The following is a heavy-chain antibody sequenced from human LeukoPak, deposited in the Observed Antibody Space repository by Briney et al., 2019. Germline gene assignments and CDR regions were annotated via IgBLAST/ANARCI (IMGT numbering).Heavy chain of an antibody. CDR2: IYYSGST. Sequence: SETLSLTCTVPGGSISSYYWSWIRQPPGKGLEWIGYIYYSGSTNYNPSLKSRVTISVDTSKNQFSLKLSSVTAADTAVYYCARAKKRPARVIDYWGQGTLVTVSS. V-gene: IGHV4-59*12. J-gene: IGHJ4*02. CDR3: ARAKKRPARVIDY. D-gene: IGHD6-6*01. CDR1: GGSISSYY.